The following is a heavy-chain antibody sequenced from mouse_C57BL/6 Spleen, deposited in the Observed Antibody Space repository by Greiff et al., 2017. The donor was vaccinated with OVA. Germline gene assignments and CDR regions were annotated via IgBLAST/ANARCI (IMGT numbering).Heavy chain of an antibody. CDR2: ISDGGSYT. D-gene: IGHD1-1*01. Sequence: EVQVVESGGGLVKPGGSLKLSCAASGFTFSSYAMSWVRQTPEKRLEWVATISDGGSYTYYPDNVKGRFTISRDNAKNNLYLQMSHLKSEDTAMYYCAREGFTTVVATRWYFDVWGTGTTVTVSS. V-gene: IGHV5-4*01. CDR1: GFTFSSYA. CDR3: AREGFTTVVATRWYFDV. J-gene: IGHJ1*03.